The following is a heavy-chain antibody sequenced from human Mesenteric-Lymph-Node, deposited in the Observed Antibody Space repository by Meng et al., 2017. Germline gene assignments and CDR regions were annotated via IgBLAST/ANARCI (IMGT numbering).Heavy chain of an antibody. V-gene: IGHV4-4*02. Sequence: QVQLRESGPGLVKPSGTLSLTCAVSGGSISWGTWWSWVRQPPGKGLQWIGEFFHSGITNYNPSLKSRATISVDTSKNHFSLELSSVTAADTAVYYCTKNGAYSLEYWGQGALVTVSS. CDR2: FFHSGIT. CDR3: TKNGAYSLEY. CDR1: GGSISWGTW. D-gene: IGHD2-15*01. J-gene: IGHJ4*02.